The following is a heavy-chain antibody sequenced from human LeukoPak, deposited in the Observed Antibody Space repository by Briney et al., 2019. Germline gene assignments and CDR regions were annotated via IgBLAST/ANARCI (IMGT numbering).Heavy chain of an antibody. Sequence: GGSLRLSCAASGXTFSTYAMSWVRQAPGKGLEWVSGISDSGGSTYYADSVKGRFTISRDNSKNTLYIQMNSLRAEDTAVYYCAARRPYYFDFWGQGTLVTVSS. CDR3: AARRPYYFDF. J-gene: IGHJ4*02. CDR1: GXTFSTYA. CDR2: ISDSGGST. V-gene: IGHV3-23*01.